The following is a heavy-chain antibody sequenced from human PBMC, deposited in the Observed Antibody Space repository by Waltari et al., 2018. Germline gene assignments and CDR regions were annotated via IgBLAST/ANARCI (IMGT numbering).Heavy chain of an antibody. J-gene: IGHJ4*02. CDR3: ARGTVGATPLDY. Sequence: QLQLQESGPGLVKPSETLSLTCTVSGGSISSSSYYWGWIRQPQGKGLEWIGSIYYSGSTYYNPSLKSRVTISVDTSKNQFSLKLSSVTAADTAVYYCARGTVGATPLDYWGQGTLVTVSS. D-gene: IGHD1-26*01. CDR2: IYYSGST. V-gene: IGHV4-39*01. CDR1: GGSISSSSYY.